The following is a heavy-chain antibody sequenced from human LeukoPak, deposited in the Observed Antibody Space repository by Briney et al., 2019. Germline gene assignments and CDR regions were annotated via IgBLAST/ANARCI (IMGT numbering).Heavy chain of an antibody. V-gene: IGHV3-23*01. CDR3: AKDRRRCSSTSCYYYYFDY. CDR1: GFTFSSYA. J-gene: IGHJ4*02. CDR2: ISGSGGST. Sequence: GGSLRLSCAASGFTFSSYAMSWVRQAPGKGLEWVSAISGSGGSTYYADSVKGRFTISRDNSKNTLYLQMNSLRAEDTAVHYCAKDRRRCSSTSCYYYYFDYWGQGTLVTVSS. D-gene: IGHD2-2*01.